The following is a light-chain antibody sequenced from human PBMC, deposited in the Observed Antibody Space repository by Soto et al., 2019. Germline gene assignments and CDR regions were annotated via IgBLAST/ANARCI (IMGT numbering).Light chain of an antibody. J-gene: IGLJ1*01. CDR1: SSSIGAGYD. CDR2: GNS. CDR3: QSYDNTLSDRYV. Sequence: QAVVTQPPSVSGAPGQRVTISCTGSSSSIGAGYDVHWYQQRPGTAPKLLIFGNSNRPSGVPDRFSGSKSGTSASLTITGLQAEDEGDYYCQSYDNTLSDRYVFGSGTKLTVL. V-gene: IGLV1-40*01.